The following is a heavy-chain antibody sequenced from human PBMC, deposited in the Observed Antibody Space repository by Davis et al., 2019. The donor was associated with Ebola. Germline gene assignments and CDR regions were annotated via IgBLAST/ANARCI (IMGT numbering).Heavy chain of an antibody. Sequence: GESLKISCAASGFTVSSNYMSWVRQAPGKGLEWVSVIYSGGSTYYADSVKGRFTISRDNSKNTLYLQMNSLRAEDTAVYYCARDHADSSSLIYYYYGMDVWGKGTTVTASS. J-gene: IGHJ6*04. CDR2: IYSGGST. CDR1: GFTVSSNY. CDR3: ARDHADSSSLIYYYYGMDV. D-gene: IGHD6-6*01. V-gene: IGHV3-53*01.